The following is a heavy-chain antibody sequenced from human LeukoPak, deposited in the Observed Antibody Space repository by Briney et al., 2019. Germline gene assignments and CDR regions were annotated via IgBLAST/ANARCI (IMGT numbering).Heavy chain of an antibody. CDR1: GFSFNIYA. CDR2: IDRSGGST. D-gene: IGHD4-17*01. CDR3: ARGSHGEHDS. J-gene: IGHJ5*01. V-gene: IGHV3-23*01. Sequence: PGDSLRLSCAASGFSFNIYAMSWVRQAPAKGLEWVAAIDRSGGSTFYADSVKGRFTISKDNSKNTLYLQINSLRVDDTAIYYCARGSHGEHDSWGQGTLVTVSS.